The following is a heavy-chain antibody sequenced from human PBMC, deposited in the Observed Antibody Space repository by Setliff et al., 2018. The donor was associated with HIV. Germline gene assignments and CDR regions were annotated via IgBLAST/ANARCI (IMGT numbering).Heavy chain of an antibody. V-gene: IGHV3-66*01. J-gene: IGHJ4*02. CDR3: AREKIFGVVIRGGYFDY. CDR2: IYSGGNT. D-gene: IGHD3-3*01. CDR1: GFTVSSNY. Sequence: PGGSLRLSCAASGFTVSSNYMSWVRQAPGKGLEWVSVIYSGGNTYYADSVKGRLTISRDNSKNTLYLQMNSLRAEEPAVYYCAREKIFGVVIRGGYFDYWGRGTLVTVSS.